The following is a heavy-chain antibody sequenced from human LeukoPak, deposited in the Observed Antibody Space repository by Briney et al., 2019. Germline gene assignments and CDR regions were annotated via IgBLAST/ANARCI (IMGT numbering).Heavy chain of an antibody. CDR1: GGSISSGDYY. J-gene: IGHJ4*02. CDR3: ARTYCSGGTCYGLDY. V-gene: IGHV4-30-4*08. Sequence: PSETLSLTCTVSGGSISSGDYYWSWIRQPPGKGPEWIGYTHYSGRTYYNPSLSSRLTISADTSKNQFSLRLSSVTAADTAVYYCARTYCSGGTCYGLDYWGQGTLVTVSS. D-gene: IGHD2-15*01. CDR2: THYSGRT.